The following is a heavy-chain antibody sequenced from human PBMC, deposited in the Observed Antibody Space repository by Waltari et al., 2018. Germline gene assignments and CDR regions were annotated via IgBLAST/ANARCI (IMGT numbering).Heavy chain of an antibody. V-gene: IGHV3-21*01. Sequence: EVQLVGSGGGLVKPGGSLRLSCAASGFTFRSYRMNVVRQAPGKGLEWVSSISSGSSYIYYADSVKGRFTISRDNAKNSLYLQMNSLRAEDTAVYYCAREWGVMVGTAGYYFDYWGQGTLVTVSS. CDR3: AREWGVMVGTAGYYFDY. J-gene: IGHJ4*02. CDR1: GFTFRSYR. D-gene: IGHD2-15*01. CDR2: ISSGSSYI.